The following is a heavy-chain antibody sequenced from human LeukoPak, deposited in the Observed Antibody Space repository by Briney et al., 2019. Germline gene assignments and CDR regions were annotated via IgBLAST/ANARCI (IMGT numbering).Heavy chain of an antibody. J-gene: IGHJ5*02. CDR2: IDWDDDK. V-gene: IGHV2-70*04. Sequence: SGPALVKPTQTLTLTCTFSGFSLSTSGMRVSLIRQPPGKALEWLARIDWDDDKFYSTSLKTRLTISKDTSKNQVVLTMTNMDPVDTATYYCARTSIAAAGTAFDPWGQGTLVTVSS. CDR1: GFSLSTSGMR. CDR3: ARTSIAAAGTAFDP. D-gene: IGHD6-13*01.